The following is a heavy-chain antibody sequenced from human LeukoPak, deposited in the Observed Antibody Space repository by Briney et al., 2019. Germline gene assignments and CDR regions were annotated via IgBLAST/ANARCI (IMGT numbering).Heavy chain of an antibody. CDR2: ISGSGGST. D-gene: IGHD4-17*01. CDR1: GFTFSSYS. CDR3: AKERYGDYGSLDY. Sequence: GGSLRLSCAASGFTFSSYSMNWVRQAPGKGLEWVSAISGSGGSTYYADSVKGRFTISRDNSKNTLYLQMNSLRAEDTAVYYCAKERYGDYGSLDYWGQGTLVTVSS. J-gene: IGHJ4*02. V-gene: IGHV3-23*01.